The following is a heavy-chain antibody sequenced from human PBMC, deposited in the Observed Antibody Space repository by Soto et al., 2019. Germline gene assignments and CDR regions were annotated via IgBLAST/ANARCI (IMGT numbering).Heavy chain of an antibody. CDR2: TYYRSKWYD. J-gene: IGHJ4*02. V-gene: IGHV6-1*01. CDR3: TRVRFEQPMSPFDY. D-gene: IGHD6-13*01. CDR1: GDSVSSKSVA. Sequence: PSQTLSLTCAIFGDSVSSKSVAWNWIRQSPSRGLEWLGRTYYRSKWYDDYAVSVKSRITINPDTSKNQFSLQLNSVTPEDTALYCCTRVRFEQPMSPFDYWGQGRLVTVSS.